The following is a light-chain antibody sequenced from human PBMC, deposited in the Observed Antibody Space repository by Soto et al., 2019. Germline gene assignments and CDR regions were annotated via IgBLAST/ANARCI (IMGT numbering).Light chain of an antibody. CDR1: QSVSSY. CDR2: DAS. J-gene: IGKJ5*01. Sequence: RASQSVSSYLAWYQQKPGQAPRLLIYDASNRATGIPARFSGSGSGTDFTLTISSLEPEDFAVYYCQQRSNWPPITFGQGTRLEIK. CDR3: QQRSNWPPIT. V-gene: IGKV3-11*01.